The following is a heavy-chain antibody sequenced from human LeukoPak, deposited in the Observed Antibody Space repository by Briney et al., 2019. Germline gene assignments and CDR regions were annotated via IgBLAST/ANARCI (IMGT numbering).Heavy chain of an antibody. V-gene: IGHV4-39*01. D-gene: IGHD3-16*01. CDR2: IYYTGST. CDR3: VRHLRPLGLDY. J-gene: IGHJ4*02. CDR1: GGSISGYY. Sequence: PSETRSLTCTVSGGSISGYYWGWIRQPPGKGLEWIGSIYYTGSTSYNPSLKSGVTISLDTSKNQFSLKLNSVTAADTAVYYCVRHLRPLGLDYWGQGTLVTVSS.